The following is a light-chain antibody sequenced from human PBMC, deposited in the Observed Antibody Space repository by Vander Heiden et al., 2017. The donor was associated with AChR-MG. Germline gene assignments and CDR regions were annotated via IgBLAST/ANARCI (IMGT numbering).Light chain of an antibody. Sequence: EIVFTHSPDTLSLSPGERATLSCRASKSVSSSYLAWYQQKPGQAPRILIYGASSRATGIPDRFSGSGSGTDFTLTISRLEPEDFAVYYCQQYGSSSWTFGQGTKVEIK. J-gene: IGKJ1*01. CDR2: GAS. CDR3: QQYGSSSWT. V-gene: IGKV3-20*01. CDR1: KSVSSSY.